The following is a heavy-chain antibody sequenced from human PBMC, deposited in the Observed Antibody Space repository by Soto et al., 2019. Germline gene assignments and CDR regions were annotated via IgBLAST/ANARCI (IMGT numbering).Heavy chain of an antibody. D-gene: IGHD5-18*01. V-gene: IGHV1-58*01. J-gene: IGHJ4*02. CDR1: GFTFTSSA. Sequence: QMQLVQSGPEVKKPGTSVKVSCKASGFTFTSSAVQWVRQARGQRLEWIGWIVVGSGNTNYAQKFQERVTITRDMSTSTAYMELSSLRSEDTAGYYCAAGTVDTKFCYWGQGTLVTVSS. CDR2: IVVGSGNT. CDR3: AAGTVDTKFCY.